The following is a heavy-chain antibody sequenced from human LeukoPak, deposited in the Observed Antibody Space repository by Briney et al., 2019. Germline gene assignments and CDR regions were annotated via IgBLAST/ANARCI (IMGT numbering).Heavy chain of an antibody. CDR2: GRKKANSYST. CDR3: AKEVNYGDYFDY. J-gene: IGHJ4*02. CDR1: GFSLSDYY. V-gene: IGHV3-72*01. Sequence: GGSLRLSCEASGFSLSDYYMDWVRQAPGKGLEWVGRGRKKANSYSTEYAASVKGRFTISRDDSKNSLYLQMNSLRAEDTAVYYCAKEVNYGDYFDYWGQGTLATVSS. D-gene: IGHD4-17*01.